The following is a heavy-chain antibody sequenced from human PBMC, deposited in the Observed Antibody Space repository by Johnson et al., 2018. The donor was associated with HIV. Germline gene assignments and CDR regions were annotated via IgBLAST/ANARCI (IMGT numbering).Heavy chain of an antibody. Sequence: QVQLVESGGGVVQPGRSLRLSCAASGFTFSSYAMHWVRQAPGKGLEWVAVISYDGLNENYPDSVKGRFTISRDNAKNSLYLQMNSLRAEDTALYYCARRIAARPNDAFDIWGQGTMVTVSS. CDR2: ISYDGLNE. CDR1: GFTFSSYA. D-gene: IGHD6-6*01. CDR3: ARRIAARPNDAFDI. J-gene: IGHJ3*02. V-gene: IGHV3-30*04.